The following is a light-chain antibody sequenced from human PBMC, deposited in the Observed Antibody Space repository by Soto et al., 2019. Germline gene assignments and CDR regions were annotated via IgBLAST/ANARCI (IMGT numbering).Light chain of an antibody. CDR1: SSNIGSNY. Sequence: QSVLTQPPSASGTPGQRVTISCSGSSSNIGSNYVYWYHQLPGTAPKLVIYRNNQRPSGVPDRISGSKSGTSASLAISGLRSEDEADYYCCSLTTSHTYVFGSGTKLTVL. CDR2: RNN. CDR3: CSLTTSHTYV. J-gene: IGLJ1*01. V-gene: IGLV1-47*01.